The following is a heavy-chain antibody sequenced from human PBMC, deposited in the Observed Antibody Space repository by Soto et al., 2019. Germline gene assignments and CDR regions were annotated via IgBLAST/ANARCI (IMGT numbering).Heavy chain of an antibody. CDR3: ARLYDFWSGYPSANWFDP. CDR1: GGSISSGGYY. D-gene: IGHD3-3*01. CDR2: IYYSGST. V-gene: IGHV4-31*03. Sequence: TLSLTCTVSGGSISSGGYYWSWICQHPGKGLEWIGYIYYSGSTYYNPSLKSRVTISVDTSKNQFSLKLSSVTAADTAVYYCARLYDFWSGYPSANWFDPWGQGTLVTVSS. J-gene: IGHJ5*02.